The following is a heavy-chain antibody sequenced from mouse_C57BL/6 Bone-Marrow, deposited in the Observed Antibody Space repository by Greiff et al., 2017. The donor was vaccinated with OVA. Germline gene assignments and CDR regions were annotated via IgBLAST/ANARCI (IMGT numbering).Heavy chain of an antibody. Sequence: QVQLQQPGAELVKPGASVKLSCKASGYTFTSYWMHWVKQRPGQGLEWIGMIHPNSGSTNYNEKVKSKATLTVDKSSSTAYMQLSSLTSEDSAVYYWARGFITTVVAFDYWGQGTTLTVSS. J-gene: IGHJ2*01. CDR2: IHPNSGST. V-gene: IGHV1-64*01. CDR3: ARGFITTVVAFDY. CDR1: GYTFTSYW. D-gene: IGHD1-1*01.